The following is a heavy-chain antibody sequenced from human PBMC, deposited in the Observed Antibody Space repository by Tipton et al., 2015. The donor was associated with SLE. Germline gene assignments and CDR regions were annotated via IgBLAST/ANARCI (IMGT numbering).Heavy chain of an antibody. J-gene: IGHJ3*02. CDR1: GFTVSSNY. Sequence: SLRLSCAASGFTVSSNYMSWVRQAPGKGLEWVSVICSGGSTYYADSVKGRFTISRDNSKNTLYLQMNSLRAEDTAVYYCAREINEGVPDAFDIWGQGTMVTVSS. D-gene: IGHD1-1*01. CDR3: AREINEGVPDAFDI. CDR2: ICSGGST. V-gene: IGHV3-53*01.